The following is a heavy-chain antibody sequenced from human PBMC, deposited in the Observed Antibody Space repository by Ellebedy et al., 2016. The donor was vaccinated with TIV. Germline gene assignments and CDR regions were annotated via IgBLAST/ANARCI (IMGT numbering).Heavy chain of an antibody. CDR3: ATDGSYGDFRSPAHAFVI. Sequence: GESLKISCAASRFSFSSYWMSWVRQAPGKGLEWVANINQDGSEKHYVDSVKGRFTISRDNAKNSLYLQMNSLGADDTSVYYCATDGSYGDFRSPAHAFVIWGQGTVVTVSS. V-gene: IGHV3-7*01. J-gene: IGHJ3*02. CDR2: INQDGSEK. CDR1: RFSFSSYW. D-gene: IGHD4-17*01.